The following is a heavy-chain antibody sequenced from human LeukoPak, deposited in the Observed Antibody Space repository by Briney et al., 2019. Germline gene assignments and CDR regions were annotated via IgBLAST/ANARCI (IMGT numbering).Heavy chain of an antibody. Sequence: GGSLRLSCAAYGFTFSAYAMSWVRQAPGKGLEWVSVISGSGGSTYYADSVKGRFTISRDNSKNTLYLQMNSLRAEDTAVYCCAKGGTESSSSRSGFDIWGQGTMVTVSS. J-gene: IGHJ3*02. CDR1: GFTFSAYA. V-gene: IGHV3-23*01. CDR2: ISGSGGST. D-gene: IGHD6-6*01. CDR3: AKGGTESSSSRSGFDI.